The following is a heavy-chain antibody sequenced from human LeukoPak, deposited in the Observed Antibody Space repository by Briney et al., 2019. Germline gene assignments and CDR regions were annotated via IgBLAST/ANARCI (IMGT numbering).Heavy chain of an antibody. CDR2: ISSSSSYI. J-gene: IGHJ4*02. D-gene: IGHD2-2*01. V-gene: IGHV3-21*04. Sequence: PGGSLRLSCAASGFTFSSYSMNWVRQAPGKGLEWVSSISSSSSYIYYADSVKGRFTISRDNSKNTLYLQMNSLRAEDTAVYYCAMSSIVVVPAATDYWGQGTLVTVSS. CDR3: AMSSIVVVPAATDY. CDR1: GFTFSSYS.